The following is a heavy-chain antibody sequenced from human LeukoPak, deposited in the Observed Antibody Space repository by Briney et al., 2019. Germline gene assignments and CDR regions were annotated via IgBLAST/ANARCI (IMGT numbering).Heavy chain of an antibody. V-gene: IGHV4-39*07. CDR1: GGSISRSSYY. J-gene: IGHJ5*02. Sequence: SETLPLTCTVSGGSISRSSYYWGWIRQPPGKGLEWIGTIYHSGSTHYNPSLKSRVTISVDTFKNQFSLKLSSVTAADTAVYYCARGPHYSNYFWFDPWGQGTLVTVSS. CDR3: ARGPHYSNYFWFDP. D-gene: IGHD4-11*01. CDR2: IYHSGST.